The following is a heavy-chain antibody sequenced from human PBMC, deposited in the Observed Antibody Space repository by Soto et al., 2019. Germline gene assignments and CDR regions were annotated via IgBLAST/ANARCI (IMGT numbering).Heavy chain of an antibody. CDR3: ARESGRVSSSGFDY. V-gene: IGHV4-30-4*01. Sequence: SETLSLTCAVSGVSISSGDYYWSWIRQPPGKGLEWIGYIYYSGSTYYNPSLKSRVTISVDTSKNQFSLKLSSVTAADTAVYYCARESGRVSSSGFDYWGQGTLVTVSS. CDR2: IYYSGST. J-gene: IGHJ4*02. D-gene: IGHD6-6*01. CDR1: GVSISSGDYY.